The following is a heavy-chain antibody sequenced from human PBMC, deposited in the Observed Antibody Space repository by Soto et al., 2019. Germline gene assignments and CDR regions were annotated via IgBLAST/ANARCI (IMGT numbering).Heavy chain of an antibody. Sequence: PGESLKISCKGSGYSFTSYWIGWVRQMPGKGLEWMGIIYPGDSDTRYSPSFQGQVTISADKSISTAYLQWSSLKASDTAMYYCASSGSGWDYYYGMDVWGQGTTVTVSS. D-gene: IGHD6-19*01. V-gene: IGHV5-51*01. J-gene: IGHJ6*02. CDR2: IYPGDSDT. CDR3: ASSGSGWDYYYGMDV. CDR1: GYSFTSYW.